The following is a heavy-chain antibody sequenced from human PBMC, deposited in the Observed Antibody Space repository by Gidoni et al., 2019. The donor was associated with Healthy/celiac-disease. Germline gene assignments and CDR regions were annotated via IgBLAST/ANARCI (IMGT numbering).Heavy chain of an antibody. CDR2: ISYDGSNK. Sequence: QVQLVESGGGVVQPGRSLRLSCAASGFTFSSYGMHWVRQAPGKGLEWVAVISYDGSNKYYADSVKGRFTISRDNSKNTLYLQMNSLRAEDTAVYYCAKDMEYCSGGSCYSDYYYYGMDVWGQGTTVTVSS. CDR3: AKDMEYCSGGSCYSDYYYYGMDV. V-gene: IGHV3-30*18. CDR1: GFTFSSYG. J-gene: IGHJ6*02. D-gene: IGHD2-15*01.